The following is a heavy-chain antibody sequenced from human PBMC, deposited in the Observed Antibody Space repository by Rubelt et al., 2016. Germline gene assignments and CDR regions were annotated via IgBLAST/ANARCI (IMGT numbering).Heavy chain of an antibody. CDR1: GYTLTELS. D-gene: IGHD3-22*01. V-gene: IGHV1-24*01. J-gene: IGHJ3*02. Sequence: QVQLVQSGAEVKKPGASVKVSCKVSGYTLTELSMHWVRQAPGKGLEWMGGFDPEDGETIYAQKFQSGVTITEDTSKDTAYMELSSLISEDKAVYYCATRTVGVIGPHAFDIWGQGTMVTVSS. CDR3: ATRTVGVIGPHAFDI. CDR2: FDPEDGET.